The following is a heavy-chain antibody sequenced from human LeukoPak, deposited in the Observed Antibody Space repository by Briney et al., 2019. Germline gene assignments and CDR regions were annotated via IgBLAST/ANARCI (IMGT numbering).Heavy chain of an antibody. V-gene: IGHV4-59*01. D-gene: IGHD6-13*01. Sequence: PSETLSFTCTVSGGSISSYYWSWIRQPPGKGLEWIGYIYYSGSTNYNPSLKSRVTISVDTSKNQFPLKLSSVTAADTAVYYCARDRIAAADVGAFDIWGQGTMVTVSS. CDR1: GGSISSYY. CDR2: IYYSGST. J-gene: IGHJ3*02. CDR3: ARDRIAAADVGAFDI.